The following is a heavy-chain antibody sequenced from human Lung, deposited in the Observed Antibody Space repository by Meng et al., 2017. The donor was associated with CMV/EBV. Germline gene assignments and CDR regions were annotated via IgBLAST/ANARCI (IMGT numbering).Heavy chain of an antibody. J-gene: IGHJ4*02. Sequence: ESXKISXAASGFTFSSYVMSWVRQAPGKGLEWVSAISGSGGSTYYADSVKGRFTISRDNSKNTLYLEINSLRAEDTTEYYYAKDEAGYSISPFDYWGQGXLVTVSS. D-gene: IGHD2-15*01. V-gene: IGHV3-23*01. CDR2: ISGSGGST. CDR1: GFTFSSYV. CDR3: AKDEAGYSISPFDY.